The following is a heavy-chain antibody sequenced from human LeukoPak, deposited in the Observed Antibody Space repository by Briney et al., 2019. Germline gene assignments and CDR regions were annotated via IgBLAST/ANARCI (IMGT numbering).Heavy chain of an antibody. CDR3: ARIRDGYNDAYDL. D-gene: IGHD5-24*01. J-gene: IGHJ3*01. CDR1: GYTFTSYD. CDR2: MNPNSGNT. V-gene: IGHV1-8*03. Sequence: ASVRVSCKASGYTFTSYDINWVRQATGQGLEWMGWMNPNSGNTGYAQKFQGRVTITRNTSISTAYMELSSLRSEDTAIYYCARIRDGYNDAYDLWGQGTVVTVPS.